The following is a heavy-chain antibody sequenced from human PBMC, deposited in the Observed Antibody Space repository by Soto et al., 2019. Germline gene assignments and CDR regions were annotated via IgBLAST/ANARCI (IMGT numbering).Heavy chain of an antibody. Sequence: GGSLRLSCAAPGFTFSSYSMNWVRQAPGKGLEWVSSISSSSSYIYYADSVKGRFTISRDNAKNSLYLQMNSLRAEDTAVYYCARGDTIFGVVINPPWFDPWGQGTLVTVSS. J-gene: IGHJ5*02. CDR1: GFTFSSYS. CDR3: ARGDTIFGVVINPPWFDP. V-gene: IGHV3-21*01. CDR2: ISSSSSYI. D-gene: IGHD3-3*01.